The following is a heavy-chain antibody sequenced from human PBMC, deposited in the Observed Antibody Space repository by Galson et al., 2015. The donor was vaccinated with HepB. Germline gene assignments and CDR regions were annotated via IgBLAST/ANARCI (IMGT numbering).Heavy chain of an antibody. J-gene: IGHJ4*02. Sequence: SLRLSCAASGFTFSSYAMHWVRQAPGKGLEWVAVISYDGSNKYYADSVKGRFTISRDNSKNTLYLQMNSLRAEDTAVYYCARDENVGIDYYEIDYWGQGTLVTVSS. CDR2: ISYDGSNK. D-gene: IGHD3-22*01. CDR1: GFTFSSYA. CDR3: ARDENVGIDYYEIDY. V-gene: IGHV3-30*04.